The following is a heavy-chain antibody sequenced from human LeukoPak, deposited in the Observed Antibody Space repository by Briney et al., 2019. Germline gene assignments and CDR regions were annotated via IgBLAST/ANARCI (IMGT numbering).Heavy chain of an antibody. V-gene: IGHV1-2*02. CDR3: ARDGRTGGYYYYGMDV. Sequence: ASVKVSCKASGYTFTGYYMHWVRQAPGQGLEWMGWINPNSGGTNYAQKFQGKVTMTGDTSISTAYMELSRLRSDDAAVYYCARDGRTGGYYYYGMDVWGQGTTVTVSS. CDR1: GYTFTGYY. D-gene: IGHD2-8*02. CDR2: INPNSGGT. J-gene: IGHJ6*02.